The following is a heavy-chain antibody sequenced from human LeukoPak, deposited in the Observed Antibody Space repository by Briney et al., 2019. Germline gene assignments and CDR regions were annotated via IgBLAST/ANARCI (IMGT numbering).Heavy chain of an antibody. D-gene: IGHD1-26*01. CDR1: GYTFTGYY. J-gene: IGHJ4*02. V-gene: IGHV1-2*02. Sequence: GASVKVSCKASGYTFTGYYMHWVRQAPGQGLEWMGWINPNNGCTNYAQKFQGRVTMTRDTSTSTANMELSRLRSDDTAVYYCAKGSGRHFGLTYFDYWGQGTLVTASP. CDR2: INPNNGCT. CDR3: AKGSGRHFGLTYFDY.